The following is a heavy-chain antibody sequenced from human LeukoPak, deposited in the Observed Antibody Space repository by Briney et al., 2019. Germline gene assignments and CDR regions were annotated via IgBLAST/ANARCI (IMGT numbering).Heavy chain of an antibody. J-gene: IGHJ5*02. V-gene: IGHV4-39*02. CDR3: ARDSGYSSSWYGGWFDP. CDR2: IYYSGST. Sequence: SETLSLTCTVSGGSISSSSYYWGWIRQPPGKGLEWIGSIYYSGSTYYNPSLKSRVTISVDTSKNQFSLKLSSVTAADTAVYYCARDSGYSSSWYGGWFDPWGQGTLVTVSS. D-gene: IGHD6-13*01. CDR1: GGSISSSSYY.